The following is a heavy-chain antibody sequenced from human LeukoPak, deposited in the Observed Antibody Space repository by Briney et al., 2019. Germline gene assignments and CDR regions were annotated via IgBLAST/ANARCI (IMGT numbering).Heavy chain of an antibody. V-gene: IGHV3-23*01. CDR1: RFTFSSYA. CDR3: AKDFVGIYPDAFDI. D-gene: IGHD3-10*01. J-gene: IGHJ3*02. CDR2: ISGSGGET. Sequence: GGSLRLSCAASRFTFSSYAMTWVRQAPGKGLEWVASISGSGGETNYADSVQGRLTISRDNSKNTLYLQMNSLRAEDTAVYYCAKDFVGIYPDAFDIWGHGTMVTVSS.